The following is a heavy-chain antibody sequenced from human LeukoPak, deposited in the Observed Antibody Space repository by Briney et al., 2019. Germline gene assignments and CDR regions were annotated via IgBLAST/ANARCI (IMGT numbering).Heavy chain of an antibody. CDR2: IKQDGSEK. J-gene: IGHJ4*02. V-gene: IGHV3-7*01. CDR3: ARAPNPHYDSSGYYAYFDY. D-gene: IGHD3-22*01. Sequence: GGSLRLSCAASGFTFSSYWMSWVRQAPGKGLEWVANIKQDGSEKYYVDSVKGRFTISRDNAKNSLYLQMNSLRAEDTAVYYCARAPNPHYDSSGYYAYFDYWGQGTLVTVSS. CDR1: GFTFSSYW.